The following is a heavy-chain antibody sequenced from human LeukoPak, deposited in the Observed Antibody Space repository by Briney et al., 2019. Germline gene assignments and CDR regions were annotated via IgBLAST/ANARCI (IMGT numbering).Heavy chain of an antibody. CDR2: INHSGST. V-gene: IGHV4-34*01. CDR1: GGSFSGYY. J-gene: IGHJ3*02. CDR3: ASPRVGVPFDAFDI. D-gene: IGHD3-16*01. Sequence: SETLSLTCAVYGGSFSGYYWSWIRQPPGKGLEWIGEINHSGSTNYNPSLKSRVTISVDTSKNQFSLKLSSVTAADTAVYYCASPRVGVPFDAFDIWGQGTMVTVSS.